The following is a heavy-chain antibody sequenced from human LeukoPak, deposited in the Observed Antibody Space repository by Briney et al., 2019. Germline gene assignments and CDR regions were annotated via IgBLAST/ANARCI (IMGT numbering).Heavy chain of an antibody. CDR3: ARAGDIVATLSN. D-gene: IGHD5-12*01. Sequence: SETLSLTCTVSGGSISSSSYYWGWIRQPPGKGLEWIGSIYYSGSTYYNPSLKSRVTISVDTSKNQFSLKLSSVTAANTAVYYCARAGDIVATLSNWGQGTLVTVSS. CDR2: IYYSGST. V-gene: IGHV4-39*07. J-gene: IGHJ4*02. CDR1: GGSISSSSYY.